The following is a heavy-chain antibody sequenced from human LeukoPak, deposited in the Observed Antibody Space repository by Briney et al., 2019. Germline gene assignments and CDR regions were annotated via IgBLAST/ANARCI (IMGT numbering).Heavy chain of an antibody. CDR2: IQYDSSPK. Sequence: GGSLRLSRVASGIRFSGSGMHWVRQDPGKGLEWVTFIQYDSSPKYYSDSAKGRFTISRDNSRNTVYLQMNSLRVEDTGVYYCAREGSTRQIGALDVWGQGTKVIVSS. D-gene: IGHD2/OR15-2a*01. J-gene: IGHJ3*01. V-gene: IGHV3-30*02. CDR3: AREGSTRQIGALDV. CDR1: GIRFSGSG.